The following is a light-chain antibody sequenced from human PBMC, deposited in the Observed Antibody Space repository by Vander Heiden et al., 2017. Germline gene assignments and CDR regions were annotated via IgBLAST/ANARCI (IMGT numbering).Light chain of an antibody. CDR1: SGSIASNY. CDR3: QSYDSSNQV. V-gene: IGLV6-57*01. J-gene: IGLJ3*02. Sequence: NFMLTQPHSVSESPGKTVTISCTRSSGSIASNYVQWYQQRPGSSPTTVIYEDNQRPSGVPDRFSGSIDSSSTSASLTISGLKTEDEDYYYCQSYDSSNQVFGGGTKLTVL. CDR2: EDN.